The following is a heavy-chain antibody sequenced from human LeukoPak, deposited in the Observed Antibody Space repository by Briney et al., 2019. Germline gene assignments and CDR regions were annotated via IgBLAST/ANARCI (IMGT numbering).Heavy chain of an antibody. CDR1: GFTFSSYT. V-gene: IGHV3-21*06. D-gene: IGHD3-9*01. CDR2: ISSSSSCI. CDR3: ARDTYDILTGYYKWAFDI. Sequence: AGGSLRLSCAASGFTFSSYTMNWVRQAPGKGLEWVSSISSSSSCIYYADSVKGRFTISRDNAKNSLYLQMNSLRAEDTAVYYCARDTYDILTGYYKWAFDIWGQGTMVTVSS. J-gene: IGHJ3*02.